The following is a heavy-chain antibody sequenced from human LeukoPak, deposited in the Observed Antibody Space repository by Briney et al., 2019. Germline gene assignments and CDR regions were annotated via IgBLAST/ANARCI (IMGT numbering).Heavy chain of an antibody. CDR3: AQAAATGYYFDY. D-gene: IGHD6-13*01. Sequence: PSETLSLTCTVSGGSFSPYYWTWVRQPPGKELEWIGYIYYSGSTNYNPSLKSRVTISVDTSKNQFSLKLSSVTAADTAVYYCAQAAATGYYFDYWGQGTLVTVSS. J-gene: IGHJ4*02. CDR1: GGSFSPYY. CDR2: IYYSGST. V-gene: IGHV4-59*08.